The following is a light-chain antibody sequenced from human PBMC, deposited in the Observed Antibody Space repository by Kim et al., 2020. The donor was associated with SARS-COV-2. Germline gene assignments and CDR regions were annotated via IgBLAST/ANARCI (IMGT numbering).Light chain of an antibody. J-gene: IGKJ1*01. CDR1: QGISNY. V-gene: IGKV1-27*01. CDR3: QKYNSAPRT. CDR2: AAS. Sequence: APLGDIGTISCRASQGISNYLAWYQQKPGKVPKLLIYAASTLQSGVPSRFSGSGSGTDFTLTISSLQPEDVATYYCQKYNSAPRTFGQGTKVDIK.